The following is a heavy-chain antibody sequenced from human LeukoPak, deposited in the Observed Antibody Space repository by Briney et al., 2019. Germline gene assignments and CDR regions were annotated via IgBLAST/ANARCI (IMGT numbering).Heavy chain of an antibody. J-gene: IGHJ4*02. V-gene: IGHV4-39*07. CDR1: GGSISSSRYY. CDR3: ASVNDLRLDY. CDR2: MYYSGST. Sequence: LETLSLTCTVSGGSISSSRYYWGWIRQPPGKGLEWIGSMYYSGSTYYNPSLKSRVTISVDTSKNQFSLKLSSVTAADTAVYYCASVNDLRLDYWGQGTLVTVSS.